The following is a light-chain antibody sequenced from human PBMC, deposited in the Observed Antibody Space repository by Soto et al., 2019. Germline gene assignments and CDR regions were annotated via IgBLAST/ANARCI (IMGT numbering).Light chain of an antibody. CDR3: QQYNKWPET. Sequence: EIVLTQSPGTLSLSPGERATLSCRASQSVDSAYLAWYQQKPDQSPRLLIYATSTRAAGIPDRFSGSGSGTEFTLTISSLQSEDFAVYYCQQYNKWPETFGQGTKVEIK. V-gene: IGKV3D-15*01. CDR2: ATS. CDR1: QSVDSAY. J-gene: IGKJ1*01.